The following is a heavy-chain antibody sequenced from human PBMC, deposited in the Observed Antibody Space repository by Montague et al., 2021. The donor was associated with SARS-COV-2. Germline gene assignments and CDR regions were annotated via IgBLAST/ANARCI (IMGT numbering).Heavy chain of an antibody. Sequence: SETLSLTCSVSGGSISSYYWSWIRLSPGTGLEWIGYIFHSGITDYNPYLKRRVTISVDMSKHQFSLQLNSVTAADSAVYYCERTEYNWNDWFDPWGQGTLVTVSS. J-gene: IGHJ5*02. V-gene: IGHV4-59*13. D-gene: IGHD1-20*01. CDR3: ERTEYNWNDWFDP. CDR1: GGSISSYY. CDR2: IFHSGIT.